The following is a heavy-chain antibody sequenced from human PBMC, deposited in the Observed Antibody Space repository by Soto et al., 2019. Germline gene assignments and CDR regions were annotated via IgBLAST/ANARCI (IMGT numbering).Heavy chain of an antibody. Sequence: GGSLRLSCAASGFSFSSYSMNWVRQAPGKGLEWVSSISSSASHINYADSVKGRLTISRDNAKKSLYLQMNSLRAEDTAVYYCARGYTGYCSGGTCYWFDPWGQGTLVTVSS. D-gene: IGHD2-15*01. CDR3: ARGYTGYCSGGTCYWFDP. CDR1: GFSFSSYS. J-gene: IGHJ5*02. V-gene: IGHV3-21*01. CDR2: ISSSASHI.